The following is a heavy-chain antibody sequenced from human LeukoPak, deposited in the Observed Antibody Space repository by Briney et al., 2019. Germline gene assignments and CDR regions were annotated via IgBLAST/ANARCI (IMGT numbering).Heavy chain of an antibody. CDR2: IYNSGST. CDR1: GDSISSYY. J-gene: IGHJ6*03. Sequence: SETLSLTCTVSGDSISSYYGSWIRQPPGKGLEWIGYIYNSGSTNYNPSLKSRVTISVDTFKNQFSLNLSSVTAADTAVYYCARAPYYYYYYMDVWGKGTTVIVSS. V-gene: IGHV4-59*01. CDR3: ARAPYYYYYYMDV.